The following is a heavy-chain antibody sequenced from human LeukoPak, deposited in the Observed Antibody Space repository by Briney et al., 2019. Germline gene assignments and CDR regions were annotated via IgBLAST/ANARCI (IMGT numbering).Heavy chain of an antibody. CDR3: ARVGRYFDWPFDP. J-gene: IGHJ5*02. CDR2: IYYSGST. Sequence: SQTPSLTCTVSGGSISSGDYYWSWIRQPPGKSLEWVGYIYYSGSTYYNPSLKSRVTISVDTSKNQFSLKLSSVTAADTAVYYCARVGRYFDWPFDPWGQGTLVTVSS. V-gene: IGHV4-30-4*08. CDR1: GGSISSGDYY. D-gene: IGHD3-9*01.